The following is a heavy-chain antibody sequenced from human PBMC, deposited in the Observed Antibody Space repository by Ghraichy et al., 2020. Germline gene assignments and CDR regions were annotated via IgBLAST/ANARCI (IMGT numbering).Heavy chain of an antibody. J-gene: IGHJ4*02. CDR1: NGSISSNW. D-gene: IGHD1-1*01. CDR3: ARRHSWYRFDY. V-gene: IGHV4-59*12. Sequence: ESLNISCTVLNGSISSNWWGWIRQSPGKGFEWIGYVSSGGTTNYNPSLKSRVTISEDTPKNHFSLKMTSMTAADTAVYYCARRHSWYRFDYWGQGTLVTVSS. CDR2: VSSGGTT.